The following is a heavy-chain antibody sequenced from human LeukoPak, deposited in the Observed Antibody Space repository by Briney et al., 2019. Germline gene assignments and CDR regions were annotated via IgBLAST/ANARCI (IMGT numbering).Heavy chain of an antibody. V-gene: IGHV3-23*01. CDR1: RFTFSRFA. CDR3: AKDGNYLDSSGYLIPFDY. J-gene: IGHJ4*02. Sequence: PGGSLRLSCEASRFTFSRFAMSWVRQAPGKGLEWVSSISGSDRTTYYADSVKGRFTISRDNSKNILYLQMNSLRADDTALYYCAKDGNYLDSSGYLIPFDYWGLGTLVTVSS. CDR2: ISGSDRTT. D-gene: IGHD3-22*01.